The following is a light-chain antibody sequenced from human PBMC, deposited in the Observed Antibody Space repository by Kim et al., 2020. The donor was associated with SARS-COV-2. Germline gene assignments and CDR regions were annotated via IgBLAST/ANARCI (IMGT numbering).Light chain of an antibody. V-gene: IGLV2-14*01. CDR3: SSYTSSSTV. CDR1: SSDVGGYNY. Sequence: SALTQPVSVSGSPGQSITISCTGTSSDVGGYNYVSWYQQHPGKAPKLMIYDVSKRPSGVSNRFSGSKSGNTASLTISGLQAEDEADYYCSSYTSSSTVFGGGTQLTVL. J-gene: IGLJ2*01. CDR2: DVS.